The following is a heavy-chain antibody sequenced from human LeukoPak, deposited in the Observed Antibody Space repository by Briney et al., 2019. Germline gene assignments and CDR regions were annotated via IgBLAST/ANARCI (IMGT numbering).Heavy chain of an antibody. CDR3: AKDNDYYDSSGYLA. J-gene: IGHJ5*02. Sequence: GRSLRLSCAASGFTFDDYAMHWVRQAPGKGLEWVSGISWNSGSIGYADSVKGRFTISRDNAKNSPYLQMNSLRAEDTALYYCAKDNDYYDSSGYLAWGQGTLVTVSS. D-gene: IGHD3-22*01. CDR1: GFTFDDYA. V-gene: IGHV3-9*01. CDR2: ISWNSGSI.